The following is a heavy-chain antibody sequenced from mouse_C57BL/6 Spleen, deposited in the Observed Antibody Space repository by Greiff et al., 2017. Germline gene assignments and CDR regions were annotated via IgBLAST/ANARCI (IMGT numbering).Heavy chain of an antibody. CDR1: GYTFTSYW. D-gene: IGHD3-2*02. CDR3: AKGDSSGYFYAMDY. Sequence: QVQLQQPGAELVKPGASVKLSCKASGYTFTSYWMQWVKQRPGQGLEWIGEIDPSDSYTNYNQKFKGKATLTVDTSSSTAYMQLSSLTSEDSAVYYCAKGDSSGYFYAMDYWGQGTSVTVSS. CDR2: IDPSDSYT. V-gene: IGHV1-50*01. J-gene: IGHJ4*01.